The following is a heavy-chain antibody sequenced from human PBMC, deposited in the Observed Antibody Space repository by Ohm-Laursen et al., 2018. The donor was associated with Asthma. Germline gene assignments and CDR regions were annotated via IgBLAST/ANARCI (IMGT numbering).Heavy chain of an antibody. CDR3: AKTLLRELPLFDY. CDR2: ISYDGSNK. D-gene: IGHD1-26*01. V-gene: IGHV3-30*18. J-gene: IGHJ4*02. CDR1: GFTFSSYG. Sequence: RSLRLSCTASGFTFSSYGMHWVRQAPGKGLEWVAVISYDGSNKYYADSVKGRFTISRDNSKNTLYLQMNSLRAEDTAVYYCAKTLLRELPLFDYWGQGTLVTVSS.